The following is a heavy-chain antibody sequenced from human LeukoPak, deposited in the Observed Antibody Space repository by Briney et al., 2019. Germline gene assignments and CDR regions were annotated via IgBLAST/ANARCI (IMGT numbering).Heavy chain of an antibody. CDR1: GFTFTSSA. V-gene: IGHV1-58*02. J-gene: IGHJ4*02. CDR3: AAGVSGATRDFDY. CDR2: IVVGSGNT. D-gene: IGHD3-10*01. Sequence: PVKVSCKASGFTFTSSAMQWVRQARGQRLEWRGWIVVGSGNTNYAQKFQERVTITRDMSTSTAYMELSSLRAEDTAVYYCAAGVSGATRDFDYWGQGTLVTVSS.